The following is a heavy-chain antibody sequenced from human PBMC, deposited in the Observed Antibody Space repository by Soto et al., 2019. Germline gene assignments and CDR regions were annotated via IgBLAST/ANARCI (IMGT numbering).Heavy chain of an antibody. J-gene: IGHJ6*03. CDR3: AKDLPYWGTNGPYYYYYMDV. V-gene: IGHV3-23*01. D-gene: IGHD2-8*01. Sequence: GGSLRLSCAASGFTFSSYAMSWVRQAPGKGLEWVSAISGSGGSTYYADSVKGRFTISRDNSKNTLYLQMNSLRAEDTAVYYCAKDLPYWGTNGPYYYYYMDVWGKGTTVTVSS. CDR1: GFTFSSYA. CDR2: ISGSGGST.